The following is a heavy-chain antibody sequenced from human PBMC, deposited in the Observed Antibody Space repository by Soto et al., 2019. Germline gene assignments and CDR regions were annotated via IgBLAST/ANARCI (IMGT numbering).Heavy chain of an antibody. D-gene: IGHD3-3*01. CDR3: ARDQRYYDFWSGSDAFDI. V-gene: IGHV1-18*04. J-gene: IGHJ3*02. Sequence: ASVKVSCKASGYTLTSYYMHWVRQAHGQGRERMGRISACDGITKYAQKPQGRVTMTTGTSTSTAYMERRSLRSDDTAVYYCARDQRYYDFWSGSDAFDIWGQGTMVTVSS. CDR1: GYTLTSYY. CDR2: ISACDGIT.